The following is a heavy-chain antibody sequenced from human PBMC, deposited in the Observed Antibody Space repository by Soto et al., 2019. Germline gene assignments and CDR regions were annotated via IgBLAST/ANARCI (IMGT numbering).Heavy chain of an antibody. Sequence: ASVKVSCKASGYTFTSYYMHWVRQATGQGLEWMGIINPSGGSTSYAQKFQGRVTMTRDTSTSTVYMELSSLRSEDTAVYYCASPGRDGYNYLYWGQGTLVTVSS. CDR3: ASPGRDGYNYLY. D-gene: IGHD5-12*01. J-gene: IGHJ4*02. CDR2: INPSGGST. V-gene: IGHV1-46*01. CDR1: GYTFTSYY.